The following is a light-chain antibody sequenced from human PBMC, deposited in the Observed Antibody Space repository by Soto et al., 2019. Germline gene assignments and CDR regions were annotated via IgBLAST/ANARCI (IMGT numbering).Light chain of an antibody. Sequence: EIVLTQSPATLSLSPGESATLSWRASQSVSSYLAWYKQKPGQAPRLLIYDASNRATGIPARFSGSGSGTEFTLTISSLEPEDFAVYYCQQYGSSPWTFGQGTKVDI. J-gene: IGKJ1*01. V-gene: IGKV3-11*01. CDR2: DAS. CDR1: QSVSSY. CDR3: QQYGSSPWT.